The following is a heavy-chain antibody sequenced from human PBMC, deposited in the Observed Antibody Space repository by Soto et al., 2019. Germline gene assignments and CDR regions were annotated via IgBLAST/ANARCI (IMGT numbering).Heavy chain of an antibody. D-gene: IGHD2-15*01. CDR1: GYTFTSYY. V-gene: IGHV1-46*01. CDR2: INPSGGST. CDR3: AGGVGVVVAATPDY. J-gene: IGHJ4*02. Sequence: QVQLVQSGAEVKKPGASVKVSCKASGYTFTSYYMHWVRQAPGQGLEWMGIINPSGGSTSYAQKFEGTVTMTRDTSTSTVYMELSSLRSADAAVYYCAGGVGVVVAATPDYWGQGTLGTVSS.